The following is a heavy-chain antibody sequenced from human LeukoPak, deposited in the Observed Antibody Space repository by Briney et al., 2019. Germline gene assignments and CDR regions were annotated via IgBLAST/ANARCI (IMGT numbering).Heavy chain of an antibody. Sequence: PGGSLRLSCAASGLTFSRYAMSWVRQAPGKGLEWVSGVSTSGGSTYYADSVKGRFTISRDNSKNTLHLQMNSLRTEDTALYYCAKGGSGLTGDFDYWGQGTLVTVSS. V-gene: IGHV3-23*01. D-gene: IGHD3-16*01. CDR2: VSTSGGST. CDR3: AKGGSGLTGDFDY. J-gene: IGHJ4*02. CDR1: GLTFSRYA.